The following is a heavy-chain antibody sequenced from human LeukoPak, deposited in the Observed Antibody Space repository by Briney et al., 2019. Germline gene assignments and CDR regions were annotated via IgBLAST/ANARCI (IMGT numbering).Heavy chain of an antibody. CDR3: ARVGYYYDSSGSDPHGYFQH. D-gene: IGHD3-22*01. CDR2: IYHSGST. CDR1: GYSISSGYY. J-gene: IGHJ1*01. V-gene: IGHV4-38-2*02. Sequence: SSETLSLTCTVSGYSISSGYYWGWIRQPPGKGLEWIGSIYHSGSTYYNPSLKSRVTISVDTSKNQFSLKLSSVTAADTAVYYCARVGYYYDSSGSDPHGYFQHWGQGTLVTVSS.